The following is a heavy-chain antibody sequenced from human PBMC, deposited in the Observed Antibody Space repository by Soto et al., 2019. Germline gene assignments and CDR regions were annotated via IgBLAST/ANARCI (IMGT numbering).Heavy chain of an antibody. CDR1: GGSISGSY. J-gene: IGHJ4*02. CDR2: VYYTGST. D-gene: IGHD6-19*01. V-gene: IGHV4-59*01. CDR3: ARSVAVPGAHIDY. Sequence: SETLSLTCSVSGGSISGSYWSWIRQSPGKGLEWLGYVYYTGSTNYSPSLRSRVSISVDTSKNEFSLRLSSVTAADTAVYFCARSVAVPGAHIDYWGQGTQVTAPQ.